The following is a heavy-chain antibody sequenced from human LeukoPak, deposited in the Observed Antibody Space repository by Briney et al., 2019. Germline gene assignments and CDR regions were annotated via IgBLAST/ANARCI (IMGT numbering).Heavy chain of an antibody. CDR1: GGSISSGGYS. CDR2: IYYSGST. D-gene: IGHD1-1*01. CDR3: ARRAGTGTSKYYMDV. Sequence: TLSLTCAVSGGSISSGGYSWSWIRQPPGKGLEWIGYIYYSGSTYYNPSLKSRVTISVDTSKNQFSLKLSSVTAADTAVYYCARRAGTGTSKYYMDVWGKGTTVTVSS. V-gene: IGHV4-30-4*07. J-gene: IGHJ6*03.